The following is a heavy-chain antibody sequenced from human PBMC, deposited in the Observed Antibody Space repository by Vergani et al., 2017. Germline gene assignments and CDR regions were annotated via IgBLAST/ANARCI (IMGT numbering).Heavy chain of an antibody. CDR2: ISSSSSYI. CDR1: GFTFSSYS. J-gene: IGHJ6*02. Sequence: EVQLVESGGGLVKPGGSLRLSCAASGFTFSSYSMNWVRQAPGKGLEWVSSISSSSSYIYYADSVKGRFTISRDNAKNSLYLQMNSLRAEDTAVYYCARGPRPVDFWSGYYSWGYGMDVLGQGTTVTVSS. V-gene: IGHV3-21*01. D-gene: IGHD3-3*01. CDR3: ARGPRPVDFWSGYYSWGYGMDV.